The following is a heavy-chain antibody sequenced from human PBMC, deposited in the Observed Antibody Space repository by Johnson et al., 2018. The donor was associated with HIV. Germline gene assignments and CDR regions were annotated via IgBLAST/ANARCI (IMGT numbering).Heavy chain of an antibody. Sequence: VLLVESGGGLVQPGRSLRLSCAASGFTFSSYDMHWVRQATGKGLQWVSAIGTAGDTYYPGPVKGRFSIARDNAKHSLSLNMNSLRADDTAVYYCARDRGYWDAFDIWGQGTMVTVSS. J-gene: IGHJ3*02. V-gene: IGHV3-13*01. D-gene: IGHD3-22*01. CDR3: ARDRGYWDAFDI. CDR2: IGTAGDT. CDR1: GFTFSSYD.